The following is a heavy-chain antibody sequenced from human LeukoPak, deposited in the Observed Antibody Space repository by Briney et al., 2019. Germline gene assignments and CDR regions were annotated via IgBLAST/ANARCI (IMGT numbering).Heavy chain of an antibody. CDR2: IYTSGST. CDR3: ARLAAAGTTIYYYYYMDV. J-gene: IGHJ6*03. Sequence: PSETLSLTCTVSGGSISSGSYYWSWIRQPAGKGLEWIGRIYTSGSTYYNPSLKSRVTISVDTSKNQFSLKLSSVTAADTAVYYCARLAAAGTTIYYYYYMDVWGKGTTVTISS. V-gene: IGHV4-61*02. CDR1: GGSISSGSYY. D-gene: IGHD6-13*01.